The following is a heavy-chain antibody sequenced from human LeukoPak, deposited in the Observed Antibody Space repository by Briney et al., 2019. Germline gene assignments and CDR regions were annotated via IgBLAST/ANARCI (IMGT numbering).Heavy chain of an antibody. D-gene: IGHD6-19*01. V-gene: IGHV4-34*01. J-gene: IGHJ4*02. Sequence: TSETLSLTCAVYGGSFSGYYWYWIRQPPGKGLEWIGEINHSGSTNYNPSLKSRVTISVDTSKNQFSLKLSSVTAADTAVYYCSGGEWLVRIDYWGQGTLVTVSS. CDR1: GGSFSGYY. CDR2: INHSGST. CDR3: SGGEWLVRIDY.